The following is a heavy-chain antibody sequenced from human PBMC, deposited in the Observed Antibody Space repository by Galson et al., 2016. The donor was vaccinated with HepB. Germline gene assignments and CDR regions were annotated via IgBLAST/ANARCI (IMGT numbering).Heavy chain of an antibody. CDR2: IYYSGST. V-gene: IGHV4-39*01. D-gene: IGHD3-10*01. CDR3: ASAFGSGIYSFDY. CDR1: GGSI. Sequence: SETLSLTCTVYGGSIWGWIRQPPGKGLEWIGTIYYSGSTYYNASLKSRLTISVDTSKNQCSLRLSSVTAADTAVYYCASAFGSGIYSFDYWGQGTLVTVSS. J-gene: IGHJ4*02.